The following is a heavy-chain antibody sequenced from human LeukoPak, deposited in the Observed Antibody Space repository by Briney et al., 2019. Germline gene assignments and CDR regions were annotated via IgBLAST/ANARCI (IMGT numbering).Heavy chain of an antibody. V-gene: IGHV3-48*03. J-gene: IGHJ4*02. CDR1: GFTFSSYE. CDR2: ISSSGSTI. CDR3: ARGNELRYFDWLSTPYFDY. Sequence: PGGSLRLSCAASGFTFSSYEMNWVRQAPGKGLEWVSYISSSGSTIYYADSVKGRFTISRDNAKNSLYLQMNSLRAEDTAVYYCARGNELRYFDWLSTPYFDYWGQGTLVTVSS. D-gene: IGHD3-9*01.